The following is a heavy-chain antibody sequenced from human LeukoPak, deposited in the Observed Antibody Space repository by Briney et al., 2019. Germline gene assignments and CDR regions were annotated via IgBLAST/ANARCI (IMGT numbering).Heavy chain of an antibody. V-gene: IGHV4-39*01. Sequence: SETLSLTCTVSGGSISSSSYYWGWIRQPPGKGLEWIGSIYYSGSTYYSPSLKSRVTISVDTSKNQFSLKLSSVTAADTAVYYCAGQGGSGSPLLIWGQGTLVTVSS. CDR3: AGQGGSGSPLLI. CDR2: IYYSGST. CDR1: GGSISSSSYY. D-gene: IGHD3-10*01. J-gene: IGHJ4*02.